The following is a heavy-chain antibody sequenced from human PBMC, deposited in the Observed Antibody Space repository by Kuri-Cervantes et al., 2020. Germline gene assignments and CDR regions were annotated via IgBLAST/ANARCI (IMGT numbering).Heavy chain of an antibody. CDR1: GFIFSGSA. Sequence: GESLKISCAASGFIFSGSAMHWVRQAPGKGLEWVAVISYDGSNKYYADSVKGRFTISRDNSKNTLYLQMNSPRAEDTAVYYCASGIIAVAGLDAFDIWGQGTMVTVSS. D-gene: IGHD6-19*01. CDR2: ISYDGSNK. CDR3: ASGIIAVAGLDAFDI. J-gene: IGHJ3*02. V-gene: IGHV3-30-3*01.